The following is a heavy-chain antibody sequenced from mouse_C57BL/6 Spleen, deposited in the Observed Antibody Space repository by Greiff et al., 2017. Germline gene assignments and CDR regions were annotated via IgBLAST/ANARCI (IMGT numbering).Heavy chain of an antibody. J-gene: IGHJ4*01. CDR1: GYTFTSYW. D-gene: IGHD2-2*01. CDR3: ARGSTMVTTGYYAMDY. Sequence: QVQLQQPGAELVKPGASVKLSCKASGYTFTSYWMQWVKQRPGQGLEWIGEIAPSDSYTNYNQKFKGKATLTVDTSSSTAYMQLSSLTSEDSAVYYCARGSTMVTTGYYAMDYWGQGTSVTVSS. CDR2: IAPSDSYT. V-gene: IGHV1-50*01.